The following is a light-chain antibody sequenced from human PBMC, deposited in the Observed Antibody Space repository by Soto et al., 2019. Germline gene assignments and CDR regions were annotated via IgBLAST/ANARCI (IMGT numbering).Light chain of an antibody. Sequence: DIQMTQSPSTLSSSVGDSVALTCRASQSIRAYLAWHQQKPGKAPKLLIYKASTLKSGVPSRLSGSGSGTEFTLTISSMQPDDFATYYCQQYNFYWTFGPGTKVDI. CDR1: QSIRAY. CDR2: KAS. CDR3: QQYNFYWT. V-gene: IGKV1-5*03. J-gene: IGKJ1*01.